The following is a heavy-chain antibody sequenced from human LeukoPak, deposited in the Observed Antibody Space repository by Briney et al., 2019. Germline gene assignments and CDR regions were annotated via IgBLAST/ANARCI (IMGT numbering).Heavy chain of an antibody. Sequence: PSQTLSLTCAVSGGSISSGGSSWSWIRQPPGKGLEWIGYIYHSGSTYYNPSLKSRVTISVDRSKNQFSLKLSSVTAADTAVYYCARAPSELDRTFDYWGQGTLVTVSS. CDR1: GGSISSGGSS. CDR3: ARAPSELDRTFDY. CDR2: IYHSGST. J-gene: IGHJ4*02. D-gene: IGHD1-14*01. V-gene: IGHV4-30-2*01.